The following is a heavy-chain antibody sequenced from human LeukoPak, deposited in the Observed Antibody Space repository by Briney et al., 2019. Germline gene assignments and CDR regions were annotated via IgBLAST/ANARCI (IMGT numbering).Heavy chain of an antibody. V-gene: IGHV5-51*01. CDR1: GYSFTNYW. CDR3: ARRKTFWWGPDY. CDR2: INPDDSDA. D-gene: IGHD2-21*02. Sequence: GESLKISCKGSGYSFTNYWIGWVRQMPGKGLEWMGIINPDDSDARYSPSFQGQVTISADKSISTAYLQWSSLKASDTAMYFCARRKTFWWGPDYWGQGTLVTVSS. J-gene: IGHJ4*02.